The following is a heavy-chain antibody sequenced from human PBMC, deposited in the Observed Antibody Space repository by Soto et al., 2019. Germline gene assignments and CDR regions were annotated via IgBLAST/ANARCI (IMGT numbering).Heavy chain of an antibody. V-gene: IGHV1-8*01. CDR1: GYTFTSYD. CDR3: ASVSPVPVAQYSPFRP. D-gene: IGHD5-18*01. Sequence: QVQLVQSGAEVKKPGASVTVSCKASGYTFTSYDINWVRQAPGQGLEWMGWMNPNSGSAGYAQKFPGRVSMTTDTSIPTAYMELSSLSSEDTALYSCASVSPVPVAQYSPFRPWGQRTLVTFSS. J-gene: IGHJ5*02. CDR2: MNPNSGSA.